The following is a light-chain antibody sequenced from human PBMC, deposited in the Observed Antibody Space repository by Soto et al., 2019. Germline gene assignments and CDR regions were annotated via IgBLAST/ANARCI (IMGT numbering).Light chain of an antibody. V-gene: IGKV1-27*01. Sequence: DIQMTQSPSSLSASVGDRVTITCRASQGISNYLAWYQQNPGKVPKLLIYAASTLQSGVPSRFIGSGSGTDFTLTISSLQPEDVATDYCQKYNSAPWTFGQGTKVEIK. CDR2: AAS. CDR3: QKYNSAPWT. CDR1: QGISNY. J-gene: IGKJ1*01.